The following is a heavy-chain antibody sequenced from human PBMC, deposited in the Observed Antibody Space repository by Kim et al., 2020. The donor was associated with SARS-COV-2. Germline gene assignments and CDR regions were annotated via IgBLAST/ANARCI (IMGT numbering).Heavy chain of an antibody. CDR3: AKAFSGSYFGYDY. J-gene: IGHJ4*02. CDR1: GFSFNNYG. D-gene: IGHD1-26*01. V-gene: IGHV3-30*18. CDR2: ISYDGSKK. Sequence: GGSLRLSCAASGFSFNNYGMHWVRQSPGKGLEWVAVISYDGSKKYYVDSVKGRFTISRDNSKNTLYLQMNSLRIEDTAVYYCAKAFSGSYFGYDYWGQGTLVTVS.